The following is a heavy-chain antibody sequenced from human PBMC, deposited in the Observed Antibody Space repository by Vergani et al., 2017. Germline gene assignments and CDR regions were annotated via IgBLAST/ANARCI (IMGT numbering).Heavy chain of an antibody. CDR1: DSSIMTNPY. CDR3: ARHRGAGGFFPSSYFYGMYV. CDR2: IHHSGGT. Sequence: QVQLQESGPGLVKPSETLTLTCDVSDSSIMTNPYWGWFRQSPGKGLEWIGCIHHSGGTHYNSSLKSRVSISIVSSSKFSLSLTSLTAADTAIYYSARHRGAGGFFPSSYFYGMYVGGHWTGVTVSS. D-gene: IGHD3-10*01. J-gene: IGHJ6*01. V-gene: IGHV4-38-2*01.